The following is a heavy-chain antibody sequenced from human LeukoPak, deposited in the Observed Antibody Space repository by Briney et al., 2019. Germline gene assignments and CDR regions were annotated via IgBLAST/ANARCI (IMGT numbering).Heavy chain of an antibody. D-gene: IGHD6-25*01. CDR3: ARGMRLRPPHFDY. Sequence: SETLSLTCAVYGGSSSGYYWSWIRQPPGKGLEWIGEINHSGSTNYNPSLKSRVTISVDTSKNQFSLKLSSVTAADTAVYYCARGMRLRPPHFDYWGQGTLVTVSS. CDR2: INHSGST. CDR1: GGSSSGYY. J-gene: IGHJ4*02. V-gene: IGHV4-34*01.